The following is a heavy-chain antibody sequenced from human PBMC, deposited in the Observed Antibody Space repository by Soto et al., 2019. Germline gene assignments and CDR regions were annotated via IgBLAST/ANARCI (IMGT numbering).Heavy chain of an antibody. Sequence: SETLSLTCTVSGGSISSYYWSWIRQPPGKGLEWIGYISYSGSTKYNPSLESRVMMSLDTSKNQFSLRLTSVTAADTALYYCATDWDSSGLFDPWGQGALVTVSS. J-gene: IGHJ5*02. CDR1: GGSISSYY. V-gene: IGHV4-59*01. D-gene: IGHD3-10*01. CDR3: ATDWDSSGLFDP. CDR2: ISYSGST.